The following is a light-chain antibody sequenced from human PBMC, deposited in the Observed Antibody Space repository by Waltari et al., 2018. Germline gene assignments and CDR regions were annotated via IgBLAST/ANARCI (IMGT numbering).Light chain of an antibody. CDR3: QQSYTTPT. J-gene: IGKJ1*01. CDR1: QTIGSS. V-gene: IGKV1-39*01. CDR2: GAS. Sequence: DIQMTQSPSSLSASVGDRVPITCRASQTIGSSLNWYQHQPGKAPKVLIYGASSLQSGVPLRFSGSGSGTDFTLTISSLQPEDFATYYCQQSYTTPTFGQGTKVEIK.